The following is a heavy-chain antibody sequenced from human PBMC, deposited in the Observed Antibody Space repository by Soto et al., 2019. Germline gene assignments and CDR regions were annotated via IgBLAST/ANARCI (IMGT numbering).Heavy chain of an antibody. CDR2: ISGSGGST. D-gene: IGHD3-9*01. CDR3: FKAEYCDWLQRPVSAFLLNRSSDL. Sequence: KGLEWVSAISGSGGSTYYADSVKGRFTISRDNSKNTLYLQMNSLRAEDTAVYYFFKAEYCDWLQRPVSAFLLNRSSDL. V-gene: IGHV3-23*01. J-gene: IGHJ2*01.